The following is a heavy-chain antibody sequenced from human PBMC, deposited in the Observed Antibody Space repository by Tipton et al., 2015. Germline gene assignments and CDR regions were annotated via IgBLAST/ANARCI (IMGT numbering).Heavy chain of an antibody. V-gene: IGHV3-13*04. CDR2: IGTTGDA. J-gene: IGHJ6*02. CDR3: VRDDPLYGMDV. Sequence: GSLRLSCVVSGFNLNNYDMHWVRQLTGNGLEWVAGIGTTGDAHYPGSVKGRHTISRDIANNSLYLQMNSVGDEDTALYYCVRDDPLYGMDVWGQGTTVTVSS. CDR1: GFNLNNYD.